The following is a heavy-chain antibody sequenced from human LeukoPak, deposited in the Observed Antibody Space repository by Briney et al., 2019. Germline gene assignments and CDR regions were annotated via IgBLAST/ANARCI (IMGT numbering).Heavy chain of an antibody. J-gene: IGHJ4*02. CDR2: IYSGGRT. D-gene: IGHD1-14*01. CDR1: GFTVSSNY. CDR3: ASGGGTQPFDY. Sequence: GGSLRLSCAASGFTVSSNYMNWVRQAPGKGLEWVSIIYSGGRTYYADSVKSRFTISRDNSRNTLYLQMNSLRVEDTAVYYCASGGGTQPFDYWGQGTLVTVSS. V-gene: IGHV3-53*01.